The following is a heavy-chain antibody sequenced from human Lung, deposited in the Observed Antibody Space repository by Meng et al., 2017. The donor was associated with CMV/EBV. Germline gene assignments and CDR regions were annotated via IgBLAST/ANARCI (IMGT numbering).Heavy chain of an antibody. CDR2: INHSGST. CDR1: GYY. D-gene: IGHD2-2*02. V-gene: IGHV4-34*01. J-gene: IGHJ3*02. CDR3: ARGPPQYCSSTSCYRGRNAFDI. Sequence: GYYGSWIRQPPGKGLEWIGEINHSGSTNYNPSLKSRVTISVDTSKNQFSLKLSSVTAADTAVYYCARGPPQYCSSTSCYRGRNAFDIWGQGTMVTVSS.